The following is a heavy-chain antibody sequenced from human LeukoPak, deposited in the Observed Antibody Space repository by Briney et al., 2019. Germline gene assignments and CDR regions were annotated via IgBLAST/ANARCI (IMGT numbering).Heavy chain of an antibody. Sequence: GGSLRLSCAASGNYWMHWVRQAPGKGLVWVSHINSDGSWISYADSVKGRFTISKDNAKNTVYLQMNSLRAEDTAVYYCVSFYETYWGRGTLVTVSS. CDR1: GNYW. D-gene: IGHD2/OR15-2a*01. V-gene: IGHV3-74*01. CDR2: INSDGSWI. J-gene: IGHJ4*02. CDR3: VSFYETY.